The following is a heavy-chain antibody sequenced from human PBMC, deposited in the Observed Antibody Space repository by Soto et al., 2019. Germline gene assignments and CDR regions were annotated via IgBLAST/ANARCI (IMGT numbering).Heavy chain of an antibody. CDR1: GFTVSSFG. Sequence: GGSLRLSCSGSGFTVSSFGMHWVRQAPGKGLEHVSTLSSNGIGTYYADSVKGRFTFSRDTSKNTLYLQMSSLRAEDTAVYYCVKDMGQAAVGIRYPYGLDVWGLGTTVTVSS. V-gene: IGHV3-64D*06. J-gene: IGHJ6*02. D-gene: IGHD6-13*01. CDR3: VKDMGQAAVGIRYPYGLDV. CDR2: LSSNGIGT.